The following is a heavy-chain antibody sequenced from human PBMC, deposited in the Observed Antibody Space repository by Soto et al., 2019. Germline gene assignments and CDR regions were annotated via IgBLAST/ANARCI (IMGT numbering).Heavy chain of an antibody. CDR3: VMSYGKRGGWFDP. V-gene: IGHV1-69*01. Sequence: QVQLVQSGAEVKKPGSSVKVSCKASGGTFSSYAISWVRQAPGQGLEWMGGIIPIFGTANYAQKFQARVTITADESTSTAYMELSSLRSEATAVYYCVMSYGKRGGWFDPWGKGTLVTVSS. D-gene: IGHD5-18*01. CDR1: GGTFSSYA. J-gene: IGHJ5*02. CDR2: IIPIFGTA.